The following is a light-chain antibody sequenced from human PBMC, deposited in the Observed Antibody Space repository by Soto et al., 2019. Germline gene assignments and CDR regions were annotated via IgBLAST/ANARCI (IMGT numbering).Light chain of an antibody. J-gene: IGKJ1*01. V-gene: IGKV1-5*03. CDR2: EAS. Sequence: DIQMTQSPSTLSASVGDRVTITCRASHSISSSLAWYQQKPGKAPKVLIYEASTLERGVPARFSGGGFGTXFTLTISSLQPDDFETYYCQQYDSYWTFGQGTKVEIK. CDR1: HSISSS. CDR3: QQYDSYWT.